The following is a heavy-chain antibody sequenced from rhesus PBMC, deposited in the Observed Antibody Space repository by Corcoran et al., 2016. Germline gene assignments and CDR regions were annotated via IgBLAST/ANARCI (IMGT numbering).Heavy chain of an antibody. Sequence: EVQLVESGGGLVQPGGSLRLSCAASGFTFSAYGRSWVRQAPGKGLEWVSYISNGGGSTYYAESVGGRFTISRDNSKNTLSLQMNSLRLEDTAVYYCAKEGAAGYWYFDLWGPGTPITISS. CDR3: AKEGAAGYWYFDL. D-gene: IGHD6-13*01. CDR2: ISNGGGST. V-gene: IGHV3S5*01. J-gene: IGHJ2*01. CDR1: GFTFSAYG.